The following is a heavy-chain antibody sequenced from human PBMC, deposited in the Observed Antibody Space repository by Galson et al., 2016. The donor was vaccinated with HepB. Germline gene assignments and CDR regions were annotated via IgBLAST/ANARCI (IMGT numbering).Heavy chain of an antibody. V-gene: IGHV6-1*01. D-gene: IGHD6-19*01. CDR2: TYYRSKWYN. J-gene: IGHJ4*02. CDR1: GDSVSSNIAT. CDR3: ARGHKIGWLDTGLDY. Sequence: CAISGDSVSSNIATWNWIRQSPSRGLEWLGRTYYRSKWYNDYAVSVKSRITINPDTSKNQFSLQLNSVTPEDTAVYYCARGHKIGWLDTGLDYWGQGTLATVSS.